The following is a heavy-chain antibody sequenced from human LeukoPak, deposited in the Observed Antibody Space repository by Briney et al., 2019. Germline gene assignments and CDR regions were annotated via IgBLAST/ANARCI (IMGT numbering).Heavy chain of an antibody. CDR1: GFTFSSYD. Sequence: GGSLRLSCAASGFTFSSYDMHWVRQATGKGLEWVSAIGTAGDTYYPGSVKGRFTISRENAKNSLYLQMNSLRAGDTAVYYCARDLSSRGYTYGTPAFTFDIWGQGTMVTVSS. CDR3: ARDLSSRGYTYGTPAFTFDI. CDR2: IGTAGDT. V-gene: IGHV3-13*01. J-gene: IGHJ3*02. D-gene: IGHD5-18*01.